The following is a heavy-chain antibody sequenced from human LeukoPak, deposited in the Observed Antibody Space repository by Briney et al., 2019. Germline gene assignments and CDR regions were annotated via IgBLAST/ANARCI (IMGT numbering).Heavy chain of an antibody. CDR3: ARSATSIAAAPYYYYYYMDV. Sequence: PSETLSLTCTVSGGSISSGGYYWSWIRQHPGKGLEWFGYIYYSGSTYYNPSLKSRVTISVDTSKNQFSLKLSSVTAADTAVYYCARSATSIAAAPYYYYYYMDVWGKGTTVTVSS. V-gene: IGHV4-31*03. CDR1: GGSISSGGYY. J-gene: IGHJ6*03. CDR2: IYYSGST. D-gene: IGHD6-13*01.